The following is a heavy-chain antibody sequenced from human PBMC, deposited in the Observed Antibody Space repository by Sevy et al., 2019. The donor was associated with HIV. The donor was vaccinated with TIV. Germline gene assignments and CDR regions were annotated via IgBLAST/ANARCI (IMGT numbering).Heavy chain of an antibody. CDR3: ARAIAVADRQGGYYFDY. CDR2: INAGNGNT. D-gene: IGHD6-19*01. Sequence: ASVKVSCKASGYTFTSYAMHWVRQAPGQRLEWMGWINAGNGNTKYSQKFQGRVTITRDTSASTAYMELSSLRSEDTAVYYCARAIAVADRQGGYYFDYWGQGTLVTVSS. CDR1: GYTFTSYA. J-gene: IGHJ4*02. V-gene: IGHV1-3*01.